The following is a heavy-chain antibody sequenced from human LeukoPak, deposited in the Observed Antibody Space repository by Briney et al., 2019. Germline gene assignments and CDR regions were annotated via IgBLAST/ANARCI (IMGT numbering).Heavy chain of an antibody. D-gene: IGHD5-12*01. CDR3: SRDRLGGLDY. CDR2: ISTTSTYI. J-gene: IGHJ4*02. CDR1: GFDFSTYA. Sequence: KPGGSLRLSCAASGFDFSTYAINWVRQAPGKGLEWVSSISTTSTYIFYADSLKGRFTISRDNAKNSVYLQMNSLRPEDTAVYYCSRDRLGGLDYWGQGTLVTVSS. V-gene: IGHV3-21*01.